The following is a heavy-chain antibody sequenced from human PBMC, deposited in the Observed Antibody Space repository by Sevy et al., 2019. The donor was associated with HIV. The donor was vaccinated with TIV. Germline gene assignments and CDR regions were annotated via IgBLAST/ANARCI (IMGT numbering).Heavy chain of an antibody. J-gene: IGHJ4*02. CDR2: ISNSGSAL. CDR3: ARDLPPSATTVAHFDC. CDR1: GFIFSSYE. V-gene: IGHV3-48*03. Sequence: GGSLRLSCAASGFIFSSYEMNWVRQAPGKGLEWISYISNSGSALYYSDSVKGRFTISRDNAKNSLSLQMNSLRVEDTAVYYCARDLPPSATTVAHFDCWGQGTQVTVSS. D-gene: IGHD4-17*01.